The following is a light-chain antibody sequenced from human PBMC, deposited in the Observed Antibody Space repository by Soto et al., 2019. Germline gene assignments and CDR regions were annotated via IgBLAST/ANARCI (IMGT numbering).Light chain of an antibody. CDR1: QDISNY. Sequence: DIQMTQSPSSLSASVGDRVTITCQASQDISNYLNWYQQKPGKAPKFLIYDASNLETGVPSRFSGSGSGTQFTFTISCLQPEDVATYHCQQYDTLPLTFGGGTKLEI. CDR3: QQYDTLPLT. J-gene: IGKJ4*01. CDR2: DAS. V-gene: IGKV1-33*01.